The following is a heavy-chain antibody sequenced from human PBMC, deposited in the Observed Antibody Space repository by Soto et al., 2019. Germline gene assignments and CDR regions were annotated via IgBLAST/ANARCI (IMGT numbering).Heavy chain of an antibody. CDR2: ISTSSYK. D-gene: IGHD2-15*01. Sequence: GSLRLSCAACGFPFSSFSMNWVRQATGKALEWVSSISTSSYKYYADSVKGRFTIYRDNAKNSLYLQMNSLRAEDTAVYYCVRDSARTVVVPVTRDINDWFDPWGQGTLVTVSS. CDR3: VRDSARTVVVPVTRDINDWFDP. J-gene: IGHJ5*02. CDR1: GFPFSSFS. V-gene: IGHV3-21*01.